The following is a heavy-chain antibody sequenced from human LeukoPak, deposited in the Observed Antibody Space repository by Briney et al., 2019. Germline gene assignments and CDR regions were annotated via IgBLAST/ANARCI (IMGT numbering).Heavy chain of an antibody. CDR2: ISSSSSTI. CDR3: ARARLDSSGYSDHAFDI. J-gene: IGHJ3*02. Sequence: GGSLRLSCAASGFTFSSYSMNWVRQAPGKGLEWVSYISSSSSTIYYADSVKGRFTISRDNAKNLLYLQMNSLRAEDTAVYYCARARLDSSGYSDHAFDIWGQGTMVTVSS. V-gene: IGHV3-48*01. CDR1: GFTFSSYS. D-gene: IGHD3-22*01.